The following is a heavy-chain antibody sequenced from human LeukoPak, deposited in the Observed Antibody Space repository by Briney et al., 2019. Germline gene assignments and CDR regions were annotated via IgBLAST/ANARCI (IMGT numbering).Heavy chain of an antibody. CDR2: IYYSGST. J-gene: IGHJ4*02. Sequence: TSETLSLTCTVSGGSINSGAYYWSWIRRHPGKGLEWIGYIYYSGSTYYNPSLKSRVTISVDTSKNQFSLKLSSVTAADTAVYYCARKLHYYDTTGYYYYFDYWGQGTLVTVSS. CDR1: GGSINSGAYY. CDR3: ARKLHYYDTTGYYYYFDY. V-gene: IGHV4-31*03. D-gene: IGHD3-22*01.